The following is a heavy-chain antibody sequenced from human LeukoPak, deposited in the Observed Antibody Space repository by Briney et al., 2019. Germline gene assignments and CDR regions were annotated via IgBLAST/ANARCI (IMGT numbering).Heavy chain of an antibody. CDR2: ISSSSSYI. D-gene: IGHD3-3*01. V-gene: IGHV3-21*01. CDR3: ARDEFRRYDLVAYYFDY. CDR1: GFIFTRAW. J-gene: IGHJ4*02. Sequence: PGGSLRLSCAASGFIFTRAWMNWVRQAPGKGLEWVSSISSSSSYIYYANSVKGRFTISRDNAKNSLYLQMNSLRAEDTAVYYCARDEFRRYDLVAYYFDYWGQGTLVTVSS.